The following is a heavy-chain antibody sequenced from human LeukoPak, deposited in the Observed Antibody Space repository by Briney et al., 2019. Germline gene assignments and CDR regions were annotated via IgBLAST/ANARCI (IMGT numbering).Heavy chain of an antibody. CDR1: GFTFSSYA. Sequence: PGGSLRLSCAASGFTFSSYAMSWVRQAPGKGLEWVSAISGSGGSTYYADSVKGRFTISRDNAKNSLYLQMNSLRAEDTAVYYCARVPGFVKRSKLDYWGQGTLVTVSS. CDR2: ISGSGGST. CDR3: ARVPGFVKRSKLDY. D-gene: IGHD2-2*01. J-gene: IGHJ4*02. V-gene: IGHV3-23*01.